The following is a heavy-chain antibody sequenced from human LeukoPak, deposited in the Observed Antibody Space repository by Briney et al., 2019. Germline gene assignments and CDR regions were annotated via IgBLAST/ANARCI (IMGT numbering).Heavy chain of an antibody. V-gene: IGHV3-21*01. CDR2: ISSSSSYI. CDR3: ARPQSSGSHYFDY. CDR1: GFTFSSYS. J-gene: IGHJ4*02. Sequence: GGSLRLSCAASGFTFSSYSMNWVRQAPGKGLEWVSSISSSSSYIYYADSVKGRFTISRDNAKNSLYLQINSLRAEDTAVYYCARPQSSGSHYFDYWGQGTLVTVSS. D-gene: IGHD3-10*01.